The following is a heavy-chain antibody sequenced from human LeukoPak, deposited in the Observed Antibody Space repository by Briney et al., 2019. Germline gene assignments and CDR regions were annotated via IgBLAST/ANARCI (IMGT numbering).Heavy chain of an antibody. CDR3: AKDLGGVSLYPYDY. J-gene: IGHJ4*02. Sequence: PGGSLRLSCAASGFTFSSYAMSWVRQAPGKGLEWVSTISGSGGSTYYADSVKGRFTISRDNSKNTLYLQMNSLRAEDTAVYYCAKDLGGVSLYPYDYWGQGTLVTVSS. CDR1: GFTFSSYA. V-gene: IGHV3-23*01. D-gene: IGHD3-16*01. CDR2: ISGSGGST.